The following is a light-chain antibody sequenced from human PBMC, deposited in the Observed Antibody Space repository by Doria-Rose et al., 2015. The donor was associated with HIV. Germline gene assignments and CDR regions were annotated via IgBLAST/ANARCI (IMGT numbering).Light chain of an antibody. CDR1: RGFIGTS. CDR3: HQYGTSWT. Sequence: TQSPATRPCPPGEGATFSSRASRGFIGTSLAWYQQKPGQAPSLLIYDGSTRATGIPDRFSASGSGTDFTLTINRLEPEDFALYYCHQYGTSWTFGQGTKVEI. J-gene: IGKJ1*01. V-gene: IGKV3-20*01. CDR2: DGS.